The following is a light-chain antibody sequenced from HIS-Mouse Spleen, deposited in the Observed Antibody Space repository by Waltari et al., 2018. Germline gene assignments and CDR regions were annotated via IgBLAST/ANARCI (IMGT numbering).Light chain of an antibody. J-gene: IGLJ2*01. Sequence: SYELTQPPSVSVSPGQTARITCSGDALPKKYAYWYQQKPGQAPVLVSYEASKRPSWIPERFSGSSSGTMATLTVSGAQVEDEADYYCYSTDSSGNHRVFGGGTKLTVL. CDR1: ALPKKY. V-gene: IGLV3-10*01. CDR3: YSTDSSGNHRV. CDR2: EAS.